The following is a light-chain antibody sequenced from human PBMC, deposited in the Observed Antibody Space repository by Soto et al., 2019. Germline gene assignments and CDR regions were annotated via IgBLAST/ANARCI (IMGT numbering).Light chain of an antibody. V-gene: IGKV1-39*01. CDR3: QQSYSTPYS. J-gene: IGKJ2*01. CDR2: AAS. Sequence: DIQMTQSPSSLSASVGDRVTITCRASQSISSYLNWYQQKPGKAPKLLLYAASSLQSGVPSSFSGSGSRTNFTLTISSLQPEDFETYYCQQSYSTPYSFGQGTKLEIK. CDR1: QSISSY.